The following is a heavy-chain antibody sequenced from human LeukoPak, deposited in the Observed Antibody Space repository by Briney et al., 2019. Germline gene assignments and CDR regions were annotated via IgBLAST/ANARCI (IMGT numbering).Heavy chain of an antibody. V-gene: IGHV5-51*01. CDR1: GYSFASYW. CDR2: IHPGDSDT. CDR3: ARRGEGPIGGIGY. J-gene: IGHJ4*01. D-gene: IGHD3-10*01. Sequence: GESLKISCRGFGYSFASYWIGWVRQMPGKRLECLGIIHPGDSDTSYSPSFQGQVTISAEKSISTAYLQWSSLKASDTAMYYCARRGEGPIGGIGYWGQGTLVTVSS.